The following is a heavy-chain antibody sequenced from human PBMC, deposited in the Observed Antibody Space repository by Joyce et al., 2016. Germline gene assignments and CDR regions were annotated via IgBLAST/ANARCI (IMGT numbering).Heavy chain of an antibody. CDR2: ISYDGIYK. CDR1: GLTLSNYG. Sequence: QVHLVESGGGVVQPGRSLSLSCAASGLTLSNYGVHWVRQAPGKGLEWVAVISYDGIYKYYADSVKGRFTISRDNSKNTVFLEMNSLRAEDTAVYYCAKILTATYSSGWFLDYWGQGTLVTVSS. CDR3: AKILTATYSSGWFLDY. V-gene: IGHV3-30*18. J-gene: IGHJ4*02. D-gene: IGHD6-25*01.